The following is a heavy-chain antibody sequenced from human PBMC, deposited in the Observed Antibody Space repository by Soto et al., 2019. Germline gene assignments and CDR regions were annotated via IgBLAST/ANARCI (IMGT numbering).Heavy chain of an antibody. V-gene: IGHV3-30*18. D-gene: IGHD3-10*01. CDR3: AKENPYYYGLTIYYYGMDV. CDR2: ISYDGSNK. Sequence: GGSLRLSCAASGFTFSSYGMHWVRQAPGKGLEWVAVISYDGSNKYYADSVKGRFTISRDNSKNTLYLQMNSLRAEDTAVYYCAKENPYYYGLTIYYYGMDVWGQGTTVTVSS. J-gene: IGHJ6*02. CDR1: GFTFSSYG.